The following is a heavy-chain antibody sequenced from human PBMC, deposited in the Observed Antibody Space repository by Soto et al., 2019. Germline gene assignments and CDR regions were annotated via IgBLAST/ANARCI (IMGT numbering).Heavy chain of an antibody. V-gene: IGHV4-59*08. D-gene: IGHD1-1*01. CDR1: GGSISSYY. CDR3: ARRAGYEKDYYYYYGMDV. Sequence: QVQLQESGPGLVKPSETLSLTCTVSGGSISSYYWSWIRQPPGKGLEWIGYIYYSGSTNYNPSLKGRVTISVDTSKNQFSLKLSSVTAADTAVYYCARRAGYEKDYYYYYGMDVWGQGTTVTVSS. CDR2: IYYSGST. J-gene: IGHJ6*02.